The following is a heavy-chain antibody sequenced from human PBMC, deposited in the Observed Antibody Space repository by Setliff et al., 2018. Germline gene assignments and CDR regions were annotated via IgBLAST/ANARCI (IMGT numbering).Heavy chain of an antibody. CDR2: IFPGDSDT. V-gene: IGHV5-51*01. CDR1: GYSFTSYW. J-gene: IGHJ5*02. Sequence: PGESLKISCKGSGYSFTSYWIGWVRQMPGKGLEWMAIIFPGDSDTKYSPSFQGQVTMSADKSISTAYLQWSSLKASDTAMYYCARHGLELRPYYNWFDPWGQGTLVTVSS. D-gene: IGHD1-7*01. CDR3: ARHGLELRPYYNWFDP.